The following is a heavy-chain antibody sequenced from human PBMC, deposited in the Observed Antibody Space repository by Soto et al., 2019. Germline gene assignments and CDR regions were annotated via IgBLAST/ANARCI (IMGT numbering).Heavy chain of an antibody. J-gene: IGHJ4*02. V-gene: IGHV1-2*02. D-gene: IGHD3-3*01. CDR1: GYTFTGYY. CDR2: INPNSGGT. Sequence: ASVKVSCKASGYTFTGYYMHWVRQAPGQGLEWMGWINPNSGGTSYAQKFQGRVTMTRDTSISTAYMELSRLRSDDTAVYYCATQAPGGYYRYMDYWGQGTLVTVSS. CDR3: ATQAPGGYYRYMDY.